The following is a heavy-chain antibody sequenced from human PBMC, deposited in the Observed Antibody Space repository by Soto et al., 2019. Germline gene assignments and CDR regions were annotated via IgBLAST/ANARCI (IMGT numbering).Heavy chain of an antibody. CDR2: FDPEDGET. D-gene: IGHD2-2*01. J-gene: IGHJ5*02. CDR3: ATEEACSSNSCLFGYGDWFET. CDR1: GYTLTELS. V-gene: IGHV1-24*01. Sequence: ASVKVSCEVSGYTLTELSIHWVRQAPGKGLEWMGGFDPEDGETIYAQKFQGRVTMTEDTSTDTAYMELSSLRSEDTAVYYCATEEACSSNSCLFGYGDWFETWGRGTLVTXSS.